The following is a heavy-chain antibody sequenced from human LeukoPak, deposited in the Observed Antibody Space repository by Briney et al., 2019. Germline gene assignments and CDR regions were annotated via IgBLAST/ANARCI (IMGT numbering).Heavy chain of an antibody. CDR1: GFTVSTNY. CDR2: ISSGGTP. CDR3: ARGGAGSAFDY. J-gene: IGHJ4*02. Sequence: AGSLRLSCAASGFTVSTNYRSWVRQAPGKGLEWVSVISSGGTPYYADSVKGRFTISRDSSENTLYLQMHSLRAEDTAVYYCARGGAGSAFDYWGQGTLVTVSS. V-gene: IGHV3-66*02. D-gene: IGHD6-19*01.